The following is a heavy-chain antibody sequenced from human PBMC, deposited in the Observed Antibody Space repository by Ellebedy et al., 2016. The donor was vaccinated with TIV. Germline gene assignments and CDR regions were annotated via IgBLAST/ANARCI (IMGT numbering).Heavy chain of an antibody. D-gene: IGHD2-21*02. Sequence: MPSETLSLTCTVSGGSISSSSYYWGWIRQPPGKGLEWIGSIYYSGSTYYNPSLKSRVTISVDTSKNQFSLKLSSVTAADTAVYYCARLRVGGDPYFDYWGQGTLVTVSS. V-gene: IGHV4-39*07. CDR3: ARLRVGGDPYFDY. CDR1: GGSISSSSYY. CDR2: IYYSGST. J-gene: IGHJ4*02.